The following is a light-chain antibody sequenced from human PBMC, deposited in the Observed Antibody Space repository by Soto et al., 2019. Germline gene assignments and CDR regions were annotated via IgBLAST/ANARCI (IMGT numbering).Light chain of an antibody. CDR2: DVS. CDR3: QQYNTFWT. CDR1: QTINSW. J-gene: IGKJ1*01. V-gene: IGKV1-5*01. Sequence: DIQMTQSPSTLSASVGDRVSITCRASQTINSWLAWYQQKPGKAPKLLIYDVSSLESGVPSRFSGSGSGTEFTLTISSLQPDDVATYYCQQYNTFWTFGQGTKVDIK.